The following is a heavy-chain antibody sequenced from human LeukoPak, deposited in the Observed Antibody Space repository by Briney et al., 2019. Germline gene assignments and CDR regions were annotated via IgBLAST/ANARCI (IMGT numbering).Heavy chain of an antibody. J-gene: IGHJ4*02. CDR2: NYPGDSHT. Sequence: GESLKISCKGSGYSFTTYWIGWVRQMPGKGLEWMGINYPGDSHTGYSPSFQGQVTISADKSITTAYLQWSSLEASDTAMYYCARTDSSGYRFDSWGQGTLVTVSS. D-gene: IGHD3-22*01. CDR3: ARTDSSGYRFDS. V-gene: IGHV5-51*01. CDR1: GYSFTTYW.